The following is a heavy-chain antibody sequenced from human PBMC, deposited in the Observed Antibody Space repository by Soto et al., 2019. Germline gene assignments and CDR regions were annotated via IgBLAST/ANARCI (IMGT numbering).Heavy chain of an antibody. Sequence: EVQLAESGGGMVQPGGSLRLSCVASGFTFSSYDMRWVRQAPGKGLEYVSSISSNGGTTYYGKSVKGRFTISRDKDKKTLHLKMGSVRAKDMAVYYSVRRVSGECDYWGQGTLVTVSS. V-gene: IGHV3-64*01. J-gene: IGHJ4*02. CDR1: GFTFSSYD. CDR3: VRRVSGECDY. CDR2: ISSNGGTT. D-gene: IGHD7-27*01.